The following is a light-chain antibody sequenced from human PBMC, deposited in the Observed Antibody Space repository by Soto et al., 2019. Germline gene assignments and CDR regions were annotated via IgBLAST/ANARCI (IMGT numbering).Light chain of an antibody. Sequence: DIQMTQSPSSLSASVGDRVTITCRASQGISTYLNWYQQKPGKAPKLLIYAASSLQSGVPSRFSGSGSGTDFTLTISRLEPEDFAVYYCQQYGDSPITFGQGTRLEIK. CDR2: AAS. CDR3: QQYGDSPIT. CDR1: QGISTY. J-gene: IGKJ5*01. V-gene: IGKV1-39*01.